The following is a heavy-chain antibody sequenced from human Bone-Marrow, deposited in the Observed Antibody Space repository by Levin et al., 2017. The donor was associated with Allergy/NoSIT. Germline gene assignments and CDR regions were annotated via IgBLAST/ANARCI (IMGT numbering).Heavy chain of an antibody. CDR3: AKQRVDDFWSADY. CDR2: ITVTGGST. D-gene: IGHD3-3*01. Sequence: GGSLRLSCAASGFTFNSYAMSWVRQAPGKGLEWVSAITVTGGSTYYADSVKGRFTISRDNSKNTLYLQMKSLRADDPAIYYCAKQRVDDFWSADYWGQGTLVTVSS. V-gene: IGHV3-23*01. CDR1: GFTFNSYA. J-gene: IGHJ4*02.